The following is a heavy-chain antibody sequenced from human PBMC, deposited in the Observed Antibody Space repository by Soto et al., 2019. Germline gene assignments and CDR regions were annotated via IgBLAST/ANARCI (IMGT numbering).Heavy chain of an antibody. Sequence: ASVKVSCKASGGTFSSYAISWVRQAPGQGLEWMGGIIPIFGTANYAQKFQGRVTITADESTSTAYMELSSLRSEDTAVSYCARALGWGYAFDIWGQGTMVTVSS. CDR3: ARALGWGYAFDI. CDR2: IIPIFGTA. V-gene: IGHV1-69*13. J-gene: IGHJ3*02. CDR1: GGTFSSYA. D-gene: IGHD2-21*01.